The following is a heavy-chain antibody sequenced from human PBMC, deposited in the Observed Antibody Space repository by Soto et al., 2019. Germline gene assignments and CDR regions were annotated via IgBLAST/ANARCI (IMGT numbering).Heavy chain of an antibody. CDR2: ISAYNGNT. CDR3: ARERVVGVVVIPATYYYMDV. CDR1: GYTFTTYG. Sequence: QVQLVQSGAEVKKPGASVKVSCKASGYTFTTYGISWVRQAPGQGLEWMGWISAYNGNTNYAQRLQGRVTMTTDTSTSRAYMEVRSLTSDDTAVYYCARERVVGVVVIPATYYYMDVWGKGTTVTVSS. J-gene: IGHJ6*03. V-gene: IGHV1-18*01. D-gene: IGHD2-15*01.